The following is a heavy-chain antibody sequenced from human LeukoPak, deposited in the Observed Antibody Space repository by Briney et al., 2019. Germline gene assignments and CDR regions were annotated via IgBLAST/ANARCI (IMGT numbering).Heavy chain of an antibody. J-gene: IGHJ4*02. CDR2: IYYSGSA. Sequence: PSETLSLTCTVSGGSISSSSYYWGWIRQPPGKGLEWIGSIYYSGSAYYNPSLKSRVTISVDASKNQFSLKLSSVTAADTAVYYCARAISYYYGSGSYVRYYFDYWGQGTLVTVSS. D-gene: IGHD3-10*01. CDR1: GGSISSSSYY. CDR3: ARAISYYYGSGSYVRYYFDY. V-gene: IGHV4-39*01.